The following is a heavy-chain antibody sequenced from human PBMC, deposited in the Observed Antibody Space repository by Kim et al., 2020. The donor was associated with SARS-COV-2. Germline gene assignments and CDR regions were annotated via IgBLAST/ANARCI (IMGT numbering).Heavy chain of an antibody. J-gene: IGHJ4*02. D-gene: IGHD5-12*01. CDR3: ARDGDGYKYYFDY. Sequence: YAQKFQGRVTITADKSTSTAYMELSSLRSEDTAVYYCARDGDGYKYYFDYWGQGTLVTVSS. V-gene: IGHV1-69*04.